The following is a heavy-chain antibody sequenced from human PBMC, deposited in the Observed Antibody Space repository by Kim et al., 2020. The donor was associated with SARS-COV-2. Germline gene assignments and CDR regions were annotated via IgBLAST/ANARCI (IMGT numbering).Heavy chain of an antibody. CDR2: IYSGGST. V-gene: IGHV3-53*04. CDR3: AREGPPGYSSGWAAGWFDP. Sequence: GGSLRLSCAASGFTVSSNHMSWVRQAPGKGLEWVSVIYSGGSTYYADSVKGRFTISRHNSKNTLYLQMNSLRAEDTAVYYCAREGPPGYSSGWAAGWFDPWGQGTLVTVSS. J-gene: IGHJ5*02. CDR1: GFTVSSNH. D-gene: IGHD6-19*01.